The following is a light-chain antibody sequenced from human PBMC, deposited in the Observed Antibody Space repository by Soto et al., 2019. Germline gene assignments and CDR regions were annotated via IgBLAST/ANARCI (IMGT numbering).Light chain of an antibody. CDR3: QTWGSGIVV. CDR2: LNSDGSH. V-gene: IGLV4-69*01. CDR1: SGHSNYA. J-gene: IGLJ2*01. Sequence: QLVLTQSPSASASLGASVKLTCTLSSGHSNYAIAWHQQQSEKGPRYLMKLNSDGSHRKGDGIPDRFSGSSSGAERYLTISSLQSEEEAGYYWQTWGSGIVVFGGGTKLTVL.